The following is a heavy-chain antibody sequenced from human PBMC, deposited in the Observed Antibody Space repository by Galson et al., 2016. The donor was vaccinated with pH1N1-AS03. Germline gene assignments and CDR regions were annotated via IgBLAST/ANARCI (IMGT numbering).Heavy chain of an antibody. J-gene: IGHJ3*02. Sequence: TLSLTCTVSGGSISSGYHYWSWFRHHPGKGLEWIGYIFYSGGTSYNPSLKSRSATSLDTSKNQFSLKLDSVTAPDTAVYFCARGGVMVPTNRHAFVIWGPGPMVTVSS. CDR1: GGSISSGYHY. CDR2: IFYSGGT. D-gene: IGHD2-8*01. CDR3: ARGGVMVPTNRHAFVI. V-gene: IGHV4-31*03.